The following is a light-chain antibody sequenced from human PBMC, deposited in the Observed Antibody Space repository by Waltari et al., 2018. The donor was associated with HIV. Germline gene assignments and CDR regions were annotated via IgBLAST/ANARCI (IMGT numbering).Light chain of an antibody. CDR3: SSYTTSSTMI. J-gene: IGLJ2*01. V-gene: IGLV2-14*03. CDR1: TSDVRGYNH. Sequence: QSALTQPASVSGSPGQSIPISCTGTTSDVRGYNHVSWYQQHPGKAPKLMIYDVSNLPSGVSPRFSGSKSDNTASLTISGLQAEDEADYFCSSYTTSSTMIFGGGTKLTVL. CDR2: DVS.